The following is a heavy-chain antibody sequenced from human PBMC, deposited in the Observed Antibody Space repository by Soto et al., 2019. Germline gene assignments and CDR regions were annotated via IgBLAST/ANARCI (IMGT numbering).Heavy chain of an antibody. CDR2: INPSGGST. D-gene: IGHD6-19*01. J-gene: IGHJ4*02. CDR3: ARDGRQWPSDY. CDR1: GYTFTSYY. Sequence: QVQLVQSGAEVKKPGASVKVSCKASGYTFTSYYMHWVRQAPGQGLEWMGIINPSGGSTSYAQKFQGTVTMPRTQSTSTVYMELSSLRSEDTAVYYCARDGRQWPSDYWGQGPLVTVSS. V-gene: IGHV1-46*01.